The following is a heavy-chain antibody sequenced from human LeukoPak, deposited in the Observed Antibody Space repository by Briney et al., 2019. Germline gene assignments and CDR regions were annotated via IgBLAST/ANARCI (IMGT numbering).Heavy chain of an antibody. J-gene: IGHJ5*02. D-gene: IGHD3-22*01. CDR2: IIPILGIA. V-gene: IGHV1-69*02. Sequence: GSSVKVSCKASGGTFSSYTISWVRQAPGQGLEWMGRIIPILGIANYAQKSQGRVTITADKSTSTAYMELSSLRSEDTAVYYCARALYYYDSSGYLTWFDPWGQGTLVTVSS. CDR1: GGTFSSYT. CDR3: ARALYYYDSSGYLTWFDP.